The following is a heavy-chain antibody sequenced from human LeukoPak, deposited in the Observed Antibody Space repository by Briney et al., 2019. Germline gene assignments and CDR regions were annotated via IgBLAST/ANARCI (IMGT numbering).Heavy chain of an antibody. Sequence: SETLSLTCSVSGDSISSGRYYWTWIRQPAGKGLQWIGRLYTNENTNYNPSLESRVSISVDTSKTQFFLKLTSVTAADTAVYFCARGVVTDDYYMDVWGKGTAITVSS. V-gene: IGHV4-61*02. CDR3: ARGVVTDDYYMDV. D-gene: IGHD2-21*02. CDR1: GDSISSGRYY. CDR2: LYTNENT. J-gene: IGHJ6*03.